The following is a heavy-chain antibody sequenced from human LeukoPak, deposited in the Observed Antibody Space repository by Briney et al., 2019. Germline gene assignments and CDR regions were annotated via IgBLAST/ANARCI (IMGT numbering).Heavy chain of an antibody. CDR1: GYTFTRYY. CDR3: ARDAMSSRGGY. CDR2: INPSGGST. Sequence: ASVKVSCKASGYTFTRYYVHWVRQAPGQGLEWMGIINPSGGSTSYVQKFQGRVTMTRDTSTSTVYMELSSLRSEDTAVYYCARDAMSSRGGYWGQGTLVTVSS. J-gene: IGHJ4*02. V-gene: IGHV1-46*01. D-gene: IGHD6-13*01.